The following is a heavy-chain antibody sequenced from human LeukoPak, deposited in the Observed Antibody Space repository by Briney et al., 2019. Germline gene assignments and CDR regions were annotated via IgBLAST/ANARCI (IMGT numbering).Heavy chain of an antibody. CDR3: ARTPTVTANDY. D-gene: IGHD2-21*02. CDR2: INANSGDT. Sequence: ASVKVSCKASGYLFIDQYMHWVRQAPGQGLEWMGWINANSGDTRYAQKFQGRVTMTSDTSNSTVYMELSRLRSDDTAVYYCARTPTVTANDYWGQGTLVTVSS. V-gene: IGHV1-2*02. J-gene: IGHJ4*02. CDR1: GYLFIDQY.